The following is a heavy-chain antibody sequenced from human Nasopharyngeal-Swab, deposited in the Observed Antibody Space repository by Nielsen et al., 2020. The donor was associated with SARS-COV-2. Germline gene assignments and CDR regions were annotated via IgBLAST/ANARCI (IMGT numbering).Heavy chain of an antibody. D-gene: IGHD3-22*01. CDR1: GGSISSYY. J-gene: IGHJ4*02. Sequence: SETLSLTCTVSGGSISSYYWSWIRQPPGKGLEWIGYIYYSGSTNYNPSLKSRVTISVDTSKNQFSLKLSSVTAADTAVYYCARDRKAYYDSSGFDYWGQGTLVIVSS. V-gene: IGHV4-59*13. CDR3: ARDRKAYYDSSGFDY. CDR2: IYYSGST.